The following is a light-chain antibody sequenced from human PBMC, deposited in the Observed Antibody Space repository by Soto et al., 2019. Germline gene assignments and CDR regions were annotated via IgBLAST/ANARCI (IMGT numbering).Light chain of an antibody. CDR1: QSVTTSF. CDR2: AVS. Sequence: EIVLTHSPGTLSLSPGERATLSCRASQSVTTSFLAWYQQKPGQAPRLLIYAVSSRATGIPDRFSGSGSGTDFTLTISRLEPEDFAVYYCQHYGRSPTFGQGTKVEIK. V-gene: IGKV3-20*01. J-gene: IGKJ1*01. CDR3: QHYGRSPT.